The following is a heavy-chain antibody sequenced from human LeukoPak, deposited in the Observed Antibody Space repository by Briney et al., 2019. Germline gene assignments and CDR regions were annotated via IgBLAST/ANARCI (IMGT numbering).Heavy chain of an antibody. Sequence: GGSLRLSCAASGFTFSSNYMSWVRQAPGKGLEWVSVIYSGGSTYYADSVKCRFTISRDNSKNTLYLQMNSLRAEDTAVYYCARVATGWGVDYFDYWGQGTLVTVSS. V-gene: IGHV3-53*01. CDR2: IYSGGST. D-gene: IGHD3-9*01. CDR3: ARVATGWGVDYFDY. CDR1: GFTFSSNY. J-gene: IGHJ4*02.